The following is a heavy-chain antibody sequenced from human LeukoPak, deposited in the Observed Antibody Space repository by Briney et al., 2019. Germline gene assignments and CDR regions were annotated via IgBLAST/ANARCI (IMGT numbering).Heavy chain of an antibody. CDR2: IKQDGSEK. D-gene: IGHD3-22*01. Sequence: GGSLRLSCAASGFTFSSYWMSWVRQAPGKGLEWVANIKQDGSEKYYVDSVKGRFTISRDNAKNSLYLQMNSLRAEDTAVYYCARGSNGYYYDNSGAFSWGQGTLVTVSS. CDR3: ARGSNGYYYDNSGAFS. V-gene: IGHV3-7*01. J-gene: IGHJ5*02. CDR1: GFTFSSYW.